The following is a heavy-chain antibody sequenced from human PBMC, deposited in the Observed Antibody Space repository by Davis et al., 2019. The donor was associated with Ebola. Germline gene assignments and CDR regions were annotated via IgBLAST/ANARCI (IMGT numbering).Heavy chain of an antibody. Sequence: GESLKISCAASGFTFSSYAMHWVRQAPGKGLEWVAVISYDGSNKYYADSVKGRFTISRDNAKNSLYLQMNSLRAEDTAVYYCARGLGELSFFPHWGQGTLVTVSS. J-gene: IGHJ4*02. CDR2: ISYDGSNK. CDR3: ARGLGELSFFPH. D-gene: IGHD3-16*02. CDR1: GFTFSSYA. V-gene: IGHV3-30*04.